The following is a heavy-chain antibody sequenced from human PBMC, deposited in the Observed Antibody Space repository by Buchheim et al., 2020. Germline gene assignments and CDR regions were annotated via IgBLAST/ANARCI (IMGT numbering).Heavy chain of an antibody. V-gene: IGHV3-7*01. CDR3: ASERTNSPLYPFDY. J-gene: IGHJ4*02. CDR2: IKPDGNEK. Sequence: EVQLVESGGGLVQPGGSLRLSCEASGFTFSSHWMSWVRQAPGKGLEWVANIKPDGNEKYYVDSVKGRFTISRDNAKNSLYLQMNSLRAEDTALDYCASERTNSPLYPFDYWGQGAL. CDR1: GFTFSSHW. D-gene: IGHD1-1*01.